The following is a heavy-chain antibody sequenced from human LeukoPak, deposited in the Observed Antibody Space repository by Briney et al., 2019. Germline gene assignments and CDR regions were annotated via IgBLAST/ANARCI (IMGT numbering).Heavy chain of an antibody. CDR1: GYTFTSYA. Sequence: ASVKVSCKASGYTFTSYAMHWVRQAPGQRLEWMGWINAGNGNTKYSQKFQGRVTITRDTSASTAYMGLSSLRSEDTAVYYCARDLYGDYVYDYWGQGTLVTVSS. V-gene: IGHV1-3*01. CDR2: INAGNGNT. J-gene: IGHJ4*02. D-gene: IGHD4-17*01. CDR3: ARDLYGDYVYDY.